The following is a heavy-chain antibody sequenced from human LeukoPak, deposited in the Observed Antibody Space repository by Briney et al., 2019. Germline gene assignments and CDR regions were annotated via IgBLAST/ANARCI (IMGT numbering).Heavy chain of an antibody. CDR1: GFTLRS. J-gene: IGHJ4*02. CDR3: WSSYSSGGYFDY. D-gene: IGHD6-19*01. CDR2: INRSRSTM. V-gene: IGHV3-48*03. Sequence: GKSLRLSCAASGFTLRSLHWVRQAPGKGLEWVSYINRSRSTMYYEDSVKGRCTIFRDNAKNSLYLQMNSLGADDNAVYYCWSSYSSGGYFDYWGQGTLVTVSS.